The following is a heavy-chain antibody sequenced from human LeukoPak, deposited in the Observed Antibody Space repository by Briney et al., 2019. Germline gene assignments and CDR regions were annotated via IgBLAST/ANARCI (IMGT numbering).Heavy chain of an antibody. Sequence: SETLSLTCAVYGGSFSGYYWSWIRQPPGKGLEWIGEINHSGSTNYNPSLKSRVTISVDTSKNQFSLKLSSVTAADTAVYYCVRGGSGQQQLALDYWGQGTLVTVSS. CDR3: VRGGSGQQQLALDY. J-gene: IGHJ4*02. D-gene: IGHD6-13*01. CDR2: INHSGST. CDR1: GGSFSGYY. V-gene: IGHV4-34*01.